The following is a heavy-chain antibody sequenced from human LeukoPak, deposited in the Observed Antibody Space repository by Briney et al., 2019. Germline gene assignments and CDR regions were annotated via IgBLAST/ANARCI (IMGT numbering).Heavy chain of an antibody. V-gene: IGHV1-24*01. Sequence: ASVKVSCKVSGYTLTELSMHWVRQAPGKGLEWMGGFDPEDGETIYAQKFQGRVTMTEDTSTDTAYMELSSLRSEDTAVYYCATPYCGGGSCSDAFDIWGQGTMVTVFS. CDR3: ATPYCGGGSCSDAFDI. D-gene: IGHD2-15*01. CDR1: GYTLTELS. CDR2: FDPEDGET. J-gene: IGHJ3*02.